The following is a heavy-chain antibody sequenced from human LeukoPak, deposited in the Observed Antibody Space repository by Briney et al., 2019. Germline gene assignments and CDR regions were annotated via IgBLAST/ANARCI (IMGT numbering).Heavy chain of an antibody. CDR3: ARGDGFWSGTSFDY. V-gene: IGHV1-18*01. CDR1: GYTFTSYG. Sequence: ASVKVSCEASGYTFTSYGISWVRQAPGQGLEWMGWISAYSGDTNYAQKFQGRATMTTDTSTSTAYMELRSLRSDDTAVYYCARGDGFWSGTSFDYWGQGTLVTVSS. D-gene: IGHD3-3*01. CDR2: ISAYSGDT. J-gene: IGHJ4*02.